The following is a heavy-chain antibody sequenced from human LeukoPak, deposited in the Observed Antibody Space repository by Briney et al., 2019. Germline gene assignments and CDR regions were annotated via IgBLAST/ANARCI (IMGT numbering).Heavy chain of an antibody. CDR2: IYYSGST. J-gene: IGHJ3*02. CDR3: ARAERGHIVVAYAFDI. D-gene: IGHD2-21*01. CDR1: GGSISSGGYY. Sequence: SETLSLTCTVSGGSISSGGYYWSWIRQHPGKGLEWIGYIYYSGSTYYNPSLKSRVTISVDTSKSQFSLKLSSVTAADTAVYYCARAERGHIVVAYAFDIWGQGTMVTVSS. V-gene: IGHV4-31*03.